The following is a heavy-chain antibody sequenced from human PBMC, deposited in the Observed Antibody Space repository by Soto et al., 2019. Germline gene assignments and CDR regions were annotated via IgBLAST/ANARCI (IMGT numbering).Heavy chain of an antibody. J-gene: IGHJ6*03. D-gene: IGHD3-10*01. V-gene: IGHV1-69*02. CDR3: ARGYYGSGKGDMDV. CDR1: GGTFSSYT. Sequence: QVQLVQSGAEVKKPGSSVKVSCKASGGTFSSYTISWVRQAPGQGREWMGRIIPILGIANYAQKFQGRVTITADKSTSTAYMELSSLRSEDTAVYYCARGYYGSGKGDMDVWGKGTTVTVSS. CDR2: IIPILGIA.